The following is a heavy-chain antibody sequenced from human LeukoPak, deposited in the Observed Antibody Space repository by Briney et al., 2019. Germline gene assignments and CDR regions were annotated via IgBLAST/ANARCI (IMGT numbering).Heavy chain of an antibody. CDR1: NGSISNYY. CDR2: ISYSGTT. J-gene: IGHJ4*02. V-gene: IGHV4-59*01. Sequence: SETLSLTCAVSNGSISNYYWSWIRLTPGKGLEWIGYISYSGTTNYNPSLNSRVTISIDTSKNQFSLKLSSVTAADTAVYYCARFGSGWWYNDYWGQGTLVTVSS. D-gene: IGHD6-19*01. CDR3: ARFGSGWWYNDY.